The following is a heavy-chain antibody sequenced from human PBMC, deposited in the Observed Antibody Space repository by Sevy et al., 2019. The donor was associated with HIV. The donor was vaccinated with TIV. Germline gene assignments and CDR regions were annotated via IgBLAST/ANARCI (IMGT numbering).Heavy chain of an antibody. CDR3: ARSYYDSSGYFPTGYFDY. CDR1: GFTVSSNY. Sequence: GGSLRLSCAASGFTVSSNYMSWVRQAPGKGLEWVSIIYSGGRTYYADSVTGRFTISRDNSKNTLYLQMNSLRVEDTAVYYCARSYYDSSGYFPTGYFDYWGQGTLVTVSS. D-gene: IGHD3-22*01. J-gene: IGHJ4*02. CDR2: IYSGGRT. V-gene: IGHV3-53*01.